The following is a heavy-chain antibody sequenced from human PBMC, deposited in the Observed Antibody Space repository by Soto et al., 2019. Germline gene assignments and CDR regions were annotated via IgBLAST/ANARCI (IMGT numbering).Heavy chain of an antibody. J-gene: IGHJ3*02. CDR3: ARDPISSGWFDAFDI. D-gene: IGHD6-19*01. V-gene: IGHV3-64*04. CDR1: GFTFSSYA. CDR2: IVSNGGST. Sequence: GGSLRLSCSASGFTFSSYAMHWVRQAPGKGLEYVSTIVSNGGSTYYADSVKARFTISRDNSKNTLYLQMNSLRAEDTAVYYCARDPISSGWFDAFDIWGQGTMVTVSS.